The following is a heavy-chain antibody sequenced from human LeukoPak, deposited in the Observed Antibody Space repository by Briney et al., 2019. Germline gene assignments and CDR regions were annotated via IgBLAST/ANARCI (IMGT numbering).Heavy chain of an antibody. CDR2: INHSGST. J-gene: IGHJ4*02. D-gene: IGHD3-10*01. Sequence: SETLSLTCDLYGGSFSGYYWIWIRQPPGKGLEWIGEINHSGSTNYNPSLTSRVTISVDTPKNQFSLKLSSVTAADTAVYYSARDGLGLPTYYYGSGSSYYFDYWGQGTLVTVSS. CDR3: ARDGLGLPTYYYGSGSSYYFDY. V-gene: IGHV4-34*01. CDR1: GGSFSGYY.